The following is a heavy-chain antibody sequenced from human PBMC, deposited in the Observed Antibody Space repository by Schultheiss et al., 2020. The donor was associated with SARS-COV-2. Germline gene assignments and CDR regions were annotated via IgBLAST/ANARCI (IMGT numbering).Heavy chain of an antibody. CDR2: ISSSGSTI. J-gene: IGHJ3*02. D-gene: IGHD1-26*01. V-gene: IGHV3-48*03. CDR3: ASSGVGVHDAFDI. Sequence: GGSLRLSCAASGFTFSSYEMNWVRQAPGKGLEWVSYISSSGSTIYYADSVKGRFTISRDNAKNSLYLQMNSLRAEDTAVYYCASSGVGVHDAFDIWGQGTMVTVSS. CDR1: GFTFSSYE.